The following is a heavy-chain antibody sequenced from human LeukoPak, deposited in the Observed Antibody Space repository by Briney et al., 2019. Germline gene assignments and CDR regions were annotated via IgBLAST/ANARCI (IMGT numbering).Heavy chain of an antibody. D-gene: IGHD2-21*02. J-gene: IGHJ3*02. CDR2: IKRKTDGGTT. CDR3: TTDSVTARRDDAFDI. Sequence: PGGSLRLSCAASGFTFSNAWMSWVRQAPGKGLEWVGRIKRKTDGGTTDYAAPVKGRFIISRDDPKNMLYLQMNSLKDEDTAVYYCTTDSVTARRDDAFDIWGQGTVTVSS. CDR1: GFTFSNAW. V-gene: IGHV3-15*01.